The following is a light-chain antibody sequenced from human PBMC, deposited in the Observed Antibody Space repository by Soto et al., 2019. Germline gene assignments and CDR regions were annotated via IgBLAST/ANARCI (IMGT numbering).Light chain of an antibody. V-gene: IGKV1-39*01. CDR2: AAS. Sequence: IQLTQSPSSLFTSVGDSVTITCRASQSISNCLNWYQHKPGKAPDLLIYAASTLFSGVPSRFRGSRSGTDFTLTITSLHPADFSTYYCQQSYRAPYTFGQGTKLEIK. CDR3: QQSYRAPYT. J-gene: IGKJ2*01. CDR1: QSISNC.